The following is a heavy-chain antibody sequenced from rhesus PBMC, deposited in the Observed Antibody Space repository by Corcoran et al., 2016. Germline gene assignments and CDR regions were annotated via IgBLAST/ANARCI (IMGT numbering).Heavy chain of an antibody. CDR3: ARAEYPYFEF. J-gene: IGHJ1*01. Sequence: EVQLVQSGAEVKKPGASVKISGKASGYTFPDYYLHWVRTAPGNGLEGRRHVDPEDGQAIHAQKYQDIVTLTADTSTDTAYMELSSLRSEDTALYYCARAEYPYFEFWGQGALVTVSS. CDR1: GYTFPDYY. CDR2: VDPEDGQA. V-gene: IGHV1-111*02. D-gene: IGHD2-21*01.